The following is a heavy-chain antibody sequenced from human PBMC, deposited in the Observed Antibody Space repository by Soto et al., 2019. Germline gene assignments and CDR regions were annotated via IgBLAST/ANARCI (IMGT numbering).Heavy chain of an antibody. D-gene: IGHD1-1*01. CDR1: GFVFGDFV. Sequence: EVRLLESGGGLVQPGGSLRLSCVASGFVFGDFVMNWVRQGQGKGLEWVSSIGGRDGSTYYADSVKGRFSISRDNSKNTVSLQMERLRGEDTAVYYCAKGRSVSWNRGPPPNWFNPWGQGTQVTVSS. CDR3: AKGRSVSWNRGPPPNWFNP. V-gene: IGHV3-23*01. J-gene: IGHJ5*02. CDR2: IGGRDGST.